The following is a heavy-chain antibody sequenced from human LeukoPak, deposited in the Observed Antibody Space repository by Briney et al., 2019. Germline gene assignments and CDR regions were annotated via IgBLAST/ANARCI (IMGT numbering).Heavy chain of an antibody. V-gene: IGHV4-4*07. Sequence: ASETLSLTCTVSGGSISSYYWSWIRQPAGKGLEWIGRIYTSGSTNYNPSLKSRVTMSVDTSKNQFSLKLSSVTAADTAVYYCAREDSSGYGLYYFDYWGQGTLVTVSS. D-gene: IGHD3-22*01. J-gene: IGHJ4*02. CDR1: GGSISSYY. CDR3: AREDSSGYGLYYFDY. CDR2: IYTSGST.